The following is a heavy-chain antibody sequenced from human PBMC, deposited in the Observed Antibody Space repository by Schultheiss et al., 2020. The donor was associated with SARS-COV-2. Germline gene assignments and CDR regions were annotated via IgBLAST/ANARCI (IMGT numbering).Heavy chain of an antibody. CDR3: ARSVTVRTDAFDI. Sequence: SQTLSLTCAVSGSSITSDYYWGWIRQPPGKGLEWIGYIYYSGSTNYNPSLKSRVTISVDTSKNQFSLKLSFVTAADTAVYYCARSVTVRTDAFDIWGQGTTVTVSS. J-gene: IGHJ3*02. D-gene: IGHD4-17*01. CDR2: IYYSGST. CDR1: GSSITSDYY. V-gene: IGHV4-59*12.